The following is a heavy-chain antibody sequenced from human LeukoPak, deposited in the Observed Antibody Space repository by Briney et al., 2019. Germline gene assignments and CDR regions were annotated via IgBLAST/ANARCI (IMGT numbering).Heavy chain of an antibody. CDR3: ARAPAATHYYYYMDV. V-gene: IGHV1-18*01. Sequence: ASVKVSCKASGYTFTSYGTSWVRQAPGQGLEWMGWISAYNGNTNYAQKLQGRVTMTTDTSTSTAYMELRSLRSDDTAVYYCARAPAATHYYYYMDVWGRGTTVTVSS. J-gene: IGHJ6*03. CDR2: ISAYNGNT. D-gene: IGHD2-2*01. CDR1: GYTFTSYG.